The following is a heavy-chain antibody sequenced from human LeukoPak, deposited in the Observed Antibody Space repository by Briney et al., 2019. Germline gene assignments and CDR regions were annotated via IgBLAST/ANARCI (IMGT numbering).Heavy chain of an antibody. CDR1: GFTFSNYA. V-gene: IGHV3-23*01. D-gene: IGHD3-9*01. CDR3: AKWGDYDVLTGYYVSDY. Sequence: GGSLRLSCAASGFTFSNYAMRWVRQAPGKGLEWVSAITGSGGNTYYADSVKGRFTISRDNSKNTVFLQMNSLRAEDTAVYYCAKWGDYDVLTGYYVSDYWGQGTLVTVSS. CDR2: ITGSGGNT. J-gene: IGHJ4*02.